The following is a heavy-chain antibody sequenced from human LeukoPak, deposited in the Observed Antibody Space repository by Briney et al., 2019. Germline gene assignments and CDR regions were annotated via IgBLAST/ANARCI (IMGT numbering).Heavy chain of an antibody. V-gene: IGHV3-30-3*01. Sequence: PGGSLRLSCAASGFTFSSYAMSWVRQAPGKGLEWVAVISYDGSNKYYADSVKGRFTISRDNSKNTLYLQMNSLRAEDTAVYYCASNYYDSSLFDYWGQGTLVTVSS. CDR1: GFTFSSYA. CDR2: ISYDGSNK. J-gene: IGHJ4*02. D-gene: IGHD3-22*01. CDR3: ASNYYDSSLFDY.